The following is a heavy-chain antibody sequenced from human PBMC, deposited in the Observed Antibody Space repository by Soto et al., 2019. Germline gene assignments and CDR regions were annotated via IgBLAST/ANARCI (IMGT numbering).Heavy chain of an antibody. CDR1: VFTFRSFT. CDR3: TRDASRDSSARGWFDP. V-gene: IGHV3-21*01. J-gene: IGHJ5*02. CDR2: ISSNSAYI. D-gene: IGHD6-13*01. Sequence: GVSLRLSCAASVFTFRSFTMNCVRQAPVKVLEWVSTISSNSAYIYYTDALRGRFTISRDNAKNSLHLQMNSLRAEDTAVYYCTRDASRDSSARGWFDPWGPGTLVTVSS.